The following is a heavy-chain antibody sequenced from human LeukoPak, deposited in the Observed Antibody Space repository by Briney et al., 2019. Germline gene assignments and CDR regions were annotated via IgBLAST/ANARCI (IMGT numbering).Heavy chain of an antibody. Sequence: SSVKVSCKASGYTFTSYDINWVRQATGQGLEWMGWMNPNSGNTGYAQKFQGRVTITRNTSISTAYMELSSLRSEDTAVYYCARGGDYYDSSGSDYWGQGTLVTVSS. CDR2: MNPNSGNT. D-gene: IGHD3-22*01. CDR1: GYTFTSYD. CDR3: ARGGDYYDSSGSDY. J-gene: IGHJ4*02. V-gene: IGHV1-8*03.